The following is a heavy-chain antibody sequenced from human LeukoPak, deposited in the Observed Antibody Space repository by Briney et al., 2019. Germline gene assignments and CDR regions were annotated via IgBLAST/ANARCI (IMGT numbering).Heavy chain of an antibody. D-gene: IGHD4-17*01. Sequence: GGSLRLSCAASGFTFSNAWMSWVRQAPGKGLEWVGRIKSKTDGGTTDYAAPVKGRFTISRDDSKNTLYLQMNSLKTEDTAVYYCTTAVGGAVTTFIYYYYGMDVWGQGTTVTVSS. J-gene: IGHJ6*02. V-gene: IGHV3-15*01. CDR3: TTAVGGAVTTFIYYYYGMDV. CDR1: GFTFSNAW. CDR2: IKSKTDGGTT.